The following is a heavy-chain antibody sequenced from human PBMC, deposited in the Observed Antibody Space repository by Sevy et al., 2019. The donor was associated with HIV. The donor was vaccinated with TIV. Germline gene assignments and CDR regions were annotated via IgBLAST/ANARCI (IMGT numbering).Heavy chain of an antibody. D-gene: IGHD1-26*01. CDR1: GFTFSDQY. CDR3: ARDHAGAPYVDA. V-gene: IGHV3-72*01. CDR2: IRNKVNGYTT. Sequence: GGSLRLSCAASGFTFSDQYMDWVRQAPGKGLEWVGRIRNKVNGYTTEYAASVKGRFTISRDDSNNLLYLQMNSLRTEDTAVYYCARDHAGAPYVDAWGRGTTVTVSS. J-gene: IGHJ6*03.